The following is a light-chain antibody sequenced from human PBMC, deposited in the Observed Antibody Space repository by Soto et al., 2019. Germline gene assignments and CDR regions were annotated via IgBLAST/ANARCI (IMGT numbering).Light chain of an antibody. CDR1: QGISSW. CDR2: AAS. V-gene: IGKV1-12*01. J-gene: IGKJ5*01. Sequence: DIQMTQSPSSVSASVGDRVTITCRASQGISSWLARYQQKPGKAPKLLIYAASSMQSGVPSRFSGSGSGTDFTLTISSLQPEDFATYYCQQANSFPITFVQGTRLEIK. CDR3: QQANSFPIT.